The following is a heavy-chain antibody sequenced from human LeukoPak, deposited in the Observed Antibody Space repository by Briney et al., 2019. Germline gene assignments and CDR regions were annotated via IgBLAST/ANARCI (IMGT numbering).Heavy chain of an antibody. Sequence: ASVKVSCKASGYSFSSYSLNWVRQAPGQGLEWMGWINTYNANTNYAQKVQGRITLTRDTSTSTAYMELRSLRFDDTAVYYCARRDGYNYGQGYWGQGTLVTVSS. CDR2: INTYNANT. CDR1: GYSFSSYS. CDR3: ARRDGYNYGQGY. V-gene: IGHV1-18*04. J-gene: IGHJ4*02. D-gene: IGHD5-24*01.